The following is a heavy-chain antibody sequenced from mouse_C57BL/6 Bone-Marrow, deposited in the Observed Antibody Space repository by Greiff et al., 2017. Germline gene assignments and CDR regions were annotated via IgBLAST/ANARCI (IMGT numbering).Heavy chain of an antibody. CDR2: IYPGSGST. J-gene: IGHJ3*01. V-gene: IGHV1-55*01. Sequence: QVQLQQPGAELVKPGASVKMSCKASGYTFTSYWITWVKQRPGQGLEWIGDIYPGSGSTNYNEKFKSKATLTVDTSSSTAYMPLSSLTSEDSAVYYCARKIGYYVWFAYWGQGTLVTVSA. CDR1: GYTFTSYW. D-gene: IGHD2-3*01. CDR3: ARKIGYYVWFAY.